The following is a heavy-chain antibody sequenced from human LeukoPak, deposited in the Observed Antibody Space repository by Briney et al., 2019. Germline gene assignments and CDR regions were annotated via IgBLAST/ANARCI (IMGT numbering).Heavy chain of an antibody. D-gene: IGHD2-2*01. V-gene: IGHV4-4*07. CDR3: ARDVREGYCSSTSCPGNWFDP. J-gene: IGHJ5*02. CDR2: IYTSGST. CDR1: GGSISSYY. Sequence: PSETLSLNCTVSGGSISSYYWSWIRQPAGKGLEWIGRIYTSGSTNYNPFLKSRVTMSVDTSKNQFYLKMSPVTAADTAVYYCARDVREGYCSSTSCPGNWFDPWGQGTLVTVSS.